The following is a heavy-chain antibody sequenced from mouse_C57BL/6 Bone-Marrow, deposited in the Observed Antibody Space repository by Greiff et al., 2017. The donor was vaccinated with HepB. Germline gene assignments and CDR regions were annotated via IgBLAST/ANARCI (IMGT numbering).Heavy chain of an antibody. V-gene: IGHV5-17*01. CDR1: GFTFSDYG. Sequence: VQLMESGGGLVKPGGSLKLSCAASGFTFSDYGMHWVRQAPEKGLEWVAYISSGSSTIYYADTVKGRFTISRDNAKNTLSLQMTSLRSEDTAMYYCARLYYYGSSRYFDVWGTGTTVTVSS. CDR3: ARLYYYGSSRYFDV. D-gene: IGHD1-1*01. CDR2: ISSGSSTI. J-gene: IGHJ1*03.